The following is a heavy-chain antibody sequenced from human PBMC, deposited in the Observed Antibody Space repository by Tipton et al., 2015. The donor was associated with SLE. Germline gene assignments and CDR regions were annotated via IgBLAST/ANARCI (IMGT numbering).Heavy chain of an antibody. CDR1: GFILSSYA. J-gene: IGHJ3*02. CDR2: ISFDEDTK. D-gene: IGHD1-1*01. CDR3: ARVTTGTAGAFDI. Sequence: QVQLVQSGGGVVQPGRSLRLSCAASGFILSSYAMHWVRQAPGKGLEWVAIISFDEDTKYYADSVKGRFTIFRDNAKNSLYLQMNSLRAEDTAVYYCARVTTGTAGAFDIWGQGTMVTVSS. V-gene: IGHV3-30-3*01.